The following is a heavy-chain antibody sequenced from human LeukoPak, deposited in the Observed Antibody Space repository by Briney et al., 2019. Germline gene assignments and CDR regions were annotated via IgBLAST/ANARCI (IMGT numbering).Heavy chain of an antibody. CDR2: IGGRGGST. D-gene: IGHD3-16*01. CDR1: GFRFSDFT. V-gene: IGHV3-23*01. J-gene: IGHJ5*02. CDR3: GKEGGA. Sequence: GGSLRLSCAASGFRFSDFTMTWVRQAPGKGPEWVSAIGGRGGSTYYADSLGGRFTISRDNSKNMLYLQMNSLKVEDTATYYCGKEGGAWGQGTKVTVSS.